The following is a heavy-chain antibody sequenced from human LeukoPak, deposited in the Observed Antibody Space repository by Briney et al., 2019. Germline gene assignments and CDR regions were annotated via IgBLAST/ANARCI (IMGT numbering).Heavy chain of an antibody. CDR1: GYTVTGYY. J-gene: IGHJ4*02. CDR2: ISAYNGNT. CDR3: ASTGIYDSSGYCPY. D-gene: IGHD3-22*01. Sequence: ASVKVSCNASGYTVTGYYMHWVRQAPGQGLEWMGWISAYNGNTNYAQKLQGRVTMTTDTSTSTAYMELRSLRSDDTAVYYCASTGIYDSSGYCPYWGQGTLVTVSS. V-gene: IGHV1-18*04.